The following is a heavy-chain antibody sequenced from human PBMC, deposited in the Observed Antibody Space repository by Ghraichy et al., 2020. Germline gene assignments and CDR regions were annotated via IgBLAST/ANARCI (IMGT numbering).Heavy chain of an antibody. Sequence: SETLSLTCAVSGGSISSGGYSWSWIRQPPGKGLEWIGYIYHSGSTYYNASLKSRVTISVDRSKNQFSLKLSSVTAADTAVYYCASSYSYGLYYFDYWGQGTLVTVSS. CDR2: IYHSGST. CDR3: ASSYSYGLYYFDY. V-gene: IGHV4-30-2*01. D-gene: IGHD5-18*01. CDR1: GGSISSGGYS. J-gene: IGHJ4*02.